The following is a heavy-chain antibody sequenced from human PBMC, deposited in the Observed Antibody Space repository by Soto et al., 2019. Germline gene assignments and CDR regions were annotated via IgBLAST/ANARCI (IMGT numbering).Heavy chain of an antibody. CDR1: GFTFSSYA. Sequence: SGGSLRLSCAASGFTFSSYAMSWVRQAPGKGLEWVSAISGSGGSTYYADSVKGRFTISRDNSKNTLYLQMNSLRAEDTAVYYCAKDKVAAAATSWFDPWGQGTLVTVSS. J-gene: IGHJ5*02. CDR2: ISGSGGST. D-gene: IGHD6-13*01. CDR3: AKDKVAAAATSWFDP. V-gene: IGHV3-23*01.